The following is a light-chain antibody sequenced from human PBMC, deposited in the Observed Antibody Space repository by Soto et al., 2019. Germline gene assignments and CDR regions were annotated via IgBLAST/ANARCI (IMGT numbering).Light chain of an antibody. J-gene: IGKJ1*01. CDR2: AAS. V-gene: IGKV1-39*01. CDR3: QQSYSTPPWT. Sequence: DIQMTQSPSSLSASVGDRVTITCRASQSISSYLNWYQQKPGKAPKLLIYAASSLQSGVPSRFSGSGSRTDFTHTISSLQPEDFATYYCQQSYSTPPWTFGQGTKV. CDR1: QSISSY.